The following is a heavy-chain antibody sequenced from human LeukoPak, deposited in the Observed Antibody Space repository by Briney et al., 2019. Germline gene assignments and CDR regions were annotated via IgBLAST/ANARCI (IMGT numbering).Heavy chain of an antibody. V-gene: IGHV3-66*01. Sequence: GGSLRLSCAASGFTVSSNYMSWVRQAPGKGLEWVSIIYSGGSTYYADSVKGRFTISRDNSKNTLYLQMNSLRAEDTAVYYCARGYFDSSGEFYYWGQGTLVTVSS. CDR1: GFTVSSNY. CDR3: ARGYFDSSGEFYY. D-gene: IGHD3-22*01. J-gene: IGHJ4*02. CDR2: IYSGGST.